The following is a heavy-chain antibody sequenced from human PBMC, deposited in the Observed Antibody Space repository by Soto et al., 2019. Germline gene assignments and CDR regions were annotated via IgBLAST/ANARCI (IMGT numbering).Heavy chain of an antibody. CDR3: ARYGGTHAGGIEY. Sequence: QVQLVQSGAEVKTPGSSVKVSCKASGGTFSSYSINWVRQAPGQGLEWMGEIIPIFGTANYAQKFQGRVTITANESTSPAYMELSSLRSEGTAVYYCARYGGTHAGGIEYWGQGTLVNFSS. V-gene: IGHV1-69*01. CDR2: IIPIFGTA. CDR1: GGTFSSYS. D-gene: IGHD1-26*01. J-gene: IGHJ4*02.